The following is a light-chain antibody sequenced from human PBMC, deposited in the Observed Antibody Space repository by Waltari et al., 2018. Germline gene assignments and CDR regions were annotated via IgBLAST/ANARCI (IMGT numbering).Light chain of an antibody. V-gene: IGLV3-21*02. J-gene: IGLJ3*02. Sequence: SYVLTQPPSVSVAPGQTARITCGGNNIGSKSVHWYQQKPGQAPVLVVLADSDRPSGTPGRFSGSNSGTTATLTISRVEAGDEADYYCQVWDSSSDHWVFGGGTKLTVL. CDR3: QVWDSSSDHWV. CDR2: ADS. CDR1: NIGSKS.